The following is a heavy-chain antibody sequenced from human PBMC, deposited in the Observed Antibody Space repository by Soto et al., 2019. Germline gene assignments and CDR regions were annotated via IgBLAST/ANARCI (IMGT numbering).Heavy chain of an antibody. D-gene: IGHD2-21*01. J-gene: IGHJ4*02. Sequence: QVQLVQSGFEVQKPWSSVKVFCNASGVTFGSFVVNWVRQAPGQGLEWMGRIIPISGAANYAQKFQGRVTITEDKATSTSYMEPSSLRSEDTAVNYCARDMTSTVVPHLDFWGQGTLVTVSS. CDR2: IIPISGAA. CDR1: GVTFGSFV. V-gene: IGHV1-69*06. CDR3: ARDMTSTVVPHLDF.